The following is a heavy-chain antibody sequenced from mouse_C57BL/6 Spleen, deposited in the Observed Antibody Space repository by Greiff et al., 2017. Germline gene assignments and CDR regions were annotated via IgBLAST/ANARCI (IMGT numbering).Heavy chain of an antibody. Sequence: VQLKESGGGLVKPGGSLKLSCAASGFTFSSYAMSWVRQTPEKRLEWVATISDGGSYTYYPDNVKGRFTISRDNAKNNLYLQMSHLKSEDTAMYYCARVYYSNSFAYWGQGTLVTVSA. J-gene: IGHJ3*01. D-gene: IGHD2-5*01. CDR2: ISDGGSYT. CDR3: ARVYYSNSFAY. V-gene: IGHV5-4*01. CDR1: GFTFSSYA.